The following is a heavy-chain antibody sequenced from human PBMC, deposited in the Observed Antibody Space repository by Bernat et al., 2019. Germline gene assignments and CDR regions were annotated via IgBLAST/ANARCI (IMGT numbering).Heavy chain of an antibody. D-gene: IGHD3-3*01. Sequence: QLQLHESGPGLVKPSETLSLTCAVSGGSISSSNYYWGWIRQPPGKGLEWIGNIYYSGSTYYNPSLKSRVTISVDTSKNQFSLKLSSVTAADTAVYYCARTYYDFWSGYYPNNWFDPWGQGTLVTVSS. CDR1: GGSISSSNYY. J-gene: IGHJ5*02. V-gene: IGHV4-39*01. CDR2: IYYSGST. CDR3: ARTYYDFWSGYYPNNWFDP.